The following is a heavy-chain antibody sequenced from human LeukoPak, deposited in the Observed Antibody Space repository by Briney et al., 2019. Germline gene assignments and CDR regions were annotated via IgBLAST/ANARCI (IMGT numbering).Heavy chain of an antibody. Sequence: GGSLRLSCAASGFSFSSYGMSWVRQAPGKGLEWVSTIIISGSSTYYADSVKGRFTISRDNSKNTLYLQMSSLRAEDTAVYYCAAKTAFDYWGQGTLVTVSS. V-gene: IGHV3-23*01. J-gene: IGHJ4*02. CDR1: GFSFSSYG. CDR3: AAKTAFDY. CDR2: IIISGSST. D-gene: IGHD5-18*01.